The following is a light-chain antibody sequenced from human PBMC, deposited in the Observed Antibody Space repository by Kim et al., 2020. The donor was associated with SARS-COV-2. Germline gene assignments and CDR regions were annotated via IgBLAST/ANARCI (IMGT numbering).Light chain of an antibody. CDR3: QQRDDWHPVYN. CDR1: QSVTTY. J-gene: IGKJ2*01. CDR2: DTS. V-gene: IGKV3-11*01. Sequence: EIVLTQSPATLSLSPGERATLSCRASQSVTTYLAWYQQKPGQAPRLLIYDTSNRASGIPARFSGSGSGTDFTLTISSLEPEDFAVYYCQQRDDWHPVYNFVQGTKLEIK.